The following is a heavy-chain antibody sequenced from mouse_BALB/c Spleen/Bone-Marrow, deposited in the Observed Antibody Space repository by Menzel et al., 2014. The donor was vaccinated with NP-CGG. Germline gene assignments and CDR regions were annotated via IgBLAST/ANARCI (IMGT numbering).Heavy chain of an antibody. CDR1: GYNFTSYW. CDR3: ARGAWANWDYFDY. D-gene: IGHD4-1*01. J-gene: IGHJ2*01. CDR2: IYPGSGST. V-gene: IGHV1-55*01. Sequence: VQLQESGAELVKPGTSVKLSCKASGYNFTSYWINWVKLRPGHGLEWIGDIYPGSGSTNYNEKFKSKATLTVDTSSSTAYMQLSSLASEDSALYYCARGAWANWDYFDYWGQGTTLTVSS.